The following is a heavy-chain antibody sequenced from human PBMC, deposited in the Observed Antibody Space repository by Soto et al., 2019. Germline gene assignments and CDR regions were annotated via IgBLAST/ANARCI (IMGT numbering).Heavy chain of an antibody. Sequence: QVQLVQSGAEVKKPGSSVKVSCKASGGTFSSYAISWVRQAPGQGLEWMGGIIPIFGTADYAQKFQGRVTITADESTSTAYTELSRLRSEDTAVYYCASLMAAAAPPHSPRYYYVMDVWGQGTTVTVSS. V-gene: IGHV1-69*12. D-gene: IGHD6-13*01. J-gene: IGHJ6*02. CDR1: GGTFSSYA. CDR2: IIPIFGTA. CDR3: ASLMAAAAPPHSPRYYYVMDV.